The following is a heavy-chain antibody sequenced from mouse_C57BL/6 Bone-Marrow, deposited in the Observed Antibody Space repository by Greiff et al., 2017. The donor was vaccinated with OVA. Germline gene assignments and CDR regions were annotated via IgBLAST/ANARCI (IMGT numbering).Heavy chain of an antibody. D-gene: IGHD2-1*01. J-gene: IGHJ4*01. CDR1: GFTFSDFY. V-gene: IGHV7-1*01. CDR3: ARDRNYGAMDY. CDR2: SRNKANDYTT. Sequence: EVQRVESGGGLVQSGRSLRLSCATSGFTFSDFYMEWVRQAPGKGLEWIAASRNKANDYTTEYSASVKGRFIVSRDTSQSILYLQMNALRAEDTAIYYCARDRNYGAMDYWGQGTSVTVSS.